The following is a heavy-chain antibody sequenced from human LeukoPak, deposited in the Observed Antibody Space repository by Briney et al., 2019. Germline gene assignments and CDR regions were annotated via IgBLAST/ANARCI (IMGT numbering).Heavy chain of an antibody. J-gene: IGHJ5*02. Sequence: SETLSLTCAVSGVSVSNSYWSWIRLPAGKGLEWIGRAYTGGSTNYNPSLKSRVTMSVDTSKNEFSLKLSSVSAADTAVYYCGRDTGMGGRPTWGPGTQVIVSS. CDR2: AYTGGST. CDR1: GVSVSNSY. D-gene: IGHD2-8*02. CDR3: GRDTGMGGRPT. V-gene: IGHV4-4*07.